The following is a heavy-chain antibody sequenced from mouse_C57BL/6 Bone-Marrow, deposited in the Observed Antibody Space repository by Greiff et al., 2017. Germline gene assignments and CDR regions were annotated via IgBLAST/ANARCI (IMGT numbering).Heavy chain of an antibody. CDR2: LDPENGDT. D-gene: IGHD2-1*01. V-gene: IGHV14-4*01. CDR3: KGDGKDYFDY. Sequence: EVQLQQSGAELVRPGASVKLSCTASGFNIKDDYMHWVKQRPEQGLAWIGWLDPENGDTEYASKFHGKATITADTSSNTAYLQLSSLTSEDTAVYYCKGDGKDYFDYWGQGTTLTVAS. J-gene: IGHJ2*01. CDR1: GFNIKDDY.